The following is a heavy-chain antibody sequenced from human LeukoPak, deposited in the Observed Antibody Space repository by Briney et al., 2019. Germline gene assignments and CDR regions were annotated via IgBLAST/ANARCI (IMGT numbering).Heavy chain of an antibody. J-gene: IGHJ5*02. V-gene: IGHV3-21*01. CDR2: ISRSSSYI. CDR1: GFTFSSYS. CDR3: ARAVASGYRPLFLGWFDP. D-gene: IGHD2-2*01. Sequence: GGSLRLSCAASGFTFSSYSMNWVRQAPGKGLEWVSSISRSSSYIYYADSVKGRFTISRDNAKNSLYLQMNSLRAEDPAVYYCARAVASGYRPLFLGWFDPWGQGTLVTVSS.